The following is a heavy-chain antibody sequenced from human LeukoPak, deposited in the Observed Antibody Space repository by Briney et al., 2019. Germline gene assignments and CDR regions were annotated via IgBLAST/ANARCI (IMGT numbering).Heavy chain of an antibody. CDR3: ARDSSGYYYGY. J-gene: IGHJ4*02. CDR1: GYTFTTYG. D-gene: IGHD3-22*01. V-gene: IGHV1-18*01. Sequence: ASVKVSCKASGYTFTTYGIIWVRQAPGQGLDWMGWISAYNGYTNYAQNFQGRVTMTTDTSTSTAYMELRSLRSDDTAVYYCARDSSGYYYGYWGQGTLVTVSS. CDR2: ISAYNGYT.